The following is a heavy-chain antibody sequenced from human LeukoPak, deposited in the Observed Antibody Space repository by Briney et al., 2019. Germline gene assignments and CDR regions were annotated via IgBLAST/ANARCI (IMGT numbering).Heavy chain of an antibody. D-gene: IGHD3-16*01. V-gene: IGHV3-7*01. Sequence: GGSLRLSCAASGFTFSDYYMNWIRQAPGKGLEWVASIKENENEKFYMDSVKGRFTISRDNAKNSLFLQMNSLRVEDTAVYYCAMGHYDNYEWGRGTLVTVSS. CDR2: IKENENEK. J-gene: IGHJ4*02. CDR1: GFTFSDYY. CDR3: AMGHYDNYE.